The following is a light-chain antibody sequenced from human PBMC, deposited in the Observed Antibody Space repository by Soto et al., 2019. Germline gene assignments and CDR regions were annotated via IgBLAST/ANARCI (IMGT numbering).Light chain of an antibody. CDR3: QQRTSWPAMYT. CDR1: QSVSGY. V-gene: IGKV3-11*01. Sequence: EIVLTQSPDTLSLSPGERATLSCRASQSVSGYLAWYQQKPGQPPRLLMYDASNRATGIPARFSGSGSGTDFTLTSSSLESDDVAFYCCQQRTSWPAMYTFGQGTKLEIK. CDR2: DAS. J-gene: IGKJ2*01.